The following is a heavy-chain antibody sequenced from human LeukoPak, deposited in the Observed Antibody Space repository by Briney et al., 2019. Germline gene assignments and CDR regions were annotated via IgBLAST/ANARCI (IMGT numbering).Heavy chain of an antibody. D-gene: IGHD2-8*01. CDR1: GGSVSSGSYY. J-gene: IGHJ6*02. CDR3: ARDGGTNGVGMDV. Sequence: SETLSLTCTVSGGSVSSGSYYWSWIRQPPGKGLEWIGYIYYSGSTNYNPSLKSRVTISVDTSKNQFSLKLSSVTAADTAVYYCARDGGTNGVGMDVWGQGTTVTVSS. V-gene: IGHV4-61*01. CDR2: IYYSGST.